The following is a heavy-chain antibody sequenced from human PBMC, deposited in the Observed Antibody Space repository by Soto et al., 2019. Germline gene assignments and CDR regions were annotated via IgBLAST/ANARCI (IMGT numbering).Heavy chain of an antibody. CDR3: AREKMDNWFDP. J-gene: IGHJ5*02. Sequence: SETLSLTCTVSGGSVSSGSYNWSWIRQPPGKGLEWIGYISYSGSTNYNPSLKSRVTIPVDTSKNQFSLKLSSVTAADTAVYYCAREKMDNWFDPWGQGTLVTISS. D-gene: IGHD2-8*01. CDR2: ISYSGST. V-gene: IGHV4-61*01. CDR1: GGSVSSGSYN.